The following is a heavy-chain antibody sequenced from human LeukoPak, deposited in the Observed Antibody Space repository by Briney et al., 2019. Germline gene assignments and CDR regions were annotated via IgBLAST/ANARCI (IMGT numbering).Heavy chain of an antibody. V-gene: IGHV3-11*05. CDR1: GFTFSDYY. Sequence: GGSLRLSCAASGFTFSDYYMSWIRQAPGKGLEWVSYISSSSSYTNYADSVKGRFTISRDNAKNSLYLQMNSLRAEDTAVYYCARAPFSADSSTTPPAFDIWGHGTMVTVSS. D-gene: IGHD2-2*01. J-gene: IGHJ3*02. CDR2: ISSSSSYT. CDR3: ARAPFSADSSTTPPAFDI.